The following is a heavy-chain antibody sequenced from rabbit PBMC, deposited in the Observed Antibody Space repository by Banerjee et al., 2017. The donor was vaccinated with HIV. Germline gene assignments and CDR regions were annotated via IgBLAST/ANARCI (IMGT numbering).Heavy chain of an antibody. CDR3: ARGSATMTMVVTGFYLSL. CDR2: IDGSSSGFT. V-gene: IGHV1S45*01. D-gene: IGHD2-1*01. CDR1: GFSFSSNW. J-gene: IGHJ4*01. Sequence: LEESGGGLVKPGGTLTLTCTVSGFSFSSNWICWVRQAPGKGLEWIACIDGSSSGFTYSATWATGRFTISKTSSTTVTLQMTSLTVADTATYFCARGSATMTMVVTGFYLSLWGPGTLVTVS.